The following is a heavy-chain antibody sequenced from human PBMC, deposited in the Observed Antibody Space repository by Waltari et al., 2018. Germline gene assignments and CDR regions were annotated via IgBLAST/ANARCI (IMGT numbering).Heavy chain of an antibody. CDR3: AREVVRYCSGGSCLRFDP. V-gene: IGHV4-4*07. Sequence: QVQLQASGPGLVKPSETLSLTCTVSGGSISSYYWTWIRQPAGTGLEWIGRIYTSGSTNYNPSLKSRVTMSVDTSKNQFSLKLSSVTAADTAVYYCAREVVRYCSGGSCLRFDPWGQGTLVTVSS. CDR2: IYTSGST. CDR1: GGSISSYY. J-gene: IGHJ5*02. D-gene: IGHD2-15*01.